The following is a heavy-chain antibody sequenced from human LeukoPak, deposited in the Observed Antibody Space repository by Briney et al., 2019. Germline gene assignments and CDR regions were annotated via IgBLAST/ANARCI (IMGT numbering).Heavy chain of an antibody. CDR1: GFTFSSYW. Sequence: PGGSLRLSCAASGFTFSSYWMHWVRQAPGKGLVWVSRINSDGSSTSYADSVKGRFTISRDNAKNTVYLQMNSLRAEDTAVYYCARDFFVYSSSSGFDYWGQGTLVTVSS. CDR3: ARDFFVYSSSSGFDY. D-gene: IGHD6-6*01. V-gene: IGHV3-74*01. J-gene: IGHJ4*02. CDR2: INSDGSST.